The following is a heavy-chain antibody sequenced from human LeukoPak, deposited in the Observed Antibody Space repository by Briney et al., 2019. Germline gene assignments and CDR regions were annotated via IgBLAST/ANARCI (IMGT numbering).Heavy chain of an antibody. D-gene: IGHD1-1*01. Sequence: GGSLRLSCAASGFTFSSYGMHWVRQAPGKGLEWVAVIWYDGSNKYYADSVKGRFTISRDNSRNTLYLHLNSLRVEDTAIYYCGRDWKLDYWGQGTLVTVSS. CDR3: GRDWKLDY. J-gene: IGHJ4*02. V-gene: IGHV3-33*01. CDR1: GFTFSSYG. CDR2: IWYDGSNK.